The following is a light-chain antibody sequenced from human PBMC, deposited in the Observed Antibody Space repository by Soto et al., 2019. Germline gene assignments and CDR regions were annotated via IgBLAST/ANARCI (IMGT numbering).Light chain of an antibody. CDR1: QGISNH. Sequence: DIQMTQSPSAMSASVGDKVTITCRASQGISNHLVWFQQKPGKVPKLLIYAASTLQSGVPSRFSGSGSGTDFTLTISSLQPEDVATYYCQKYNSAPHTFGGGTKVEIK. CDR2: AAS. J-gene: IGKJ4*01. V-gene: IGKV1-27*01. CDR3: QKYNSAPHT.